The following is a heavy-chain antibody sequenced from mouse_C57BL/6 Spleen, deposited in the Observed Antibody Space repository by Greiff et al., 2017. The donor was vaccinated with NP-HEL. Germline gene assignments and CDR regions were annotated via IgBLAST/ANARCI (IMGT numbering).Heavy chain of an antibody. CDR3: ARKDYDGSPLDY. CDR1: GFTFSDYG. V-gene: IGHV5-17*01. J-gene: IGHJ2*01. Sequence: EVKLVESGGGLVKPGGSLKLSCAASGFTFSDYGMHWVRQAPEKGLEWVAYISSGSSTIYYADTVKGRFTISRDNAKNTLFLQMTSLRSEDTAMYYCARKDYDGSPLDYWGQGTTLTVSS. D-gene: IGHD2-3*01. CDR2: ISSGSSTI.